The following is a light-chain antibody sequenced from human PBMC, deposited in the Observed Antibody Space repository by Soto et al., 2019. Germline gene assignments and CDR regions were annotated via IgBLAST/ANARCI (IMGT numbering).Light chain of an antibody. J-gene: IGLJ2*01. Sequence: QYALTQPRSVSGSPGQSVTISCTGTSSDVGGYNYVSWYQQHPGKAPKLMIFDVSKRPSGVPDRFSGSKSGNTASLTISGLQAEDEADYYCCSYAGSFVFFGGGTKLTVL. CDR1: SSDVGGYNY. V-gene: IGLV2-11*01. CDR2: DVS. CDR3: CSYAGSFVF.